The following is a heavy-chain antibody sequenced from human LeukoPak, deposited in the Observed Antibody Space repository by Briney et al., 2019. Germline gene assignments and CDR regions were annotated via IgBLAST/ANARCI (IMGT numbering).Heavy chain of an antibody. V-gene: IGHV3-23*01. CDR2: ISGSGGST. Sequence: PGGSLRLPCAASGFTFSSYAMSWVRQAPGKGLEWVSAISGSGGSTYYADSVKGRFTISRDNSKNTLYLQMNSLRAEDTAVYYCAKDTTMKVTNNWIDPWGQGTLVTVSS. CDR1: GFTFSSYA. D-gene: IGHD3-22*01. J-gene: IGHJ5*01. CDR3: AKDTTMKVTNNWIDP.